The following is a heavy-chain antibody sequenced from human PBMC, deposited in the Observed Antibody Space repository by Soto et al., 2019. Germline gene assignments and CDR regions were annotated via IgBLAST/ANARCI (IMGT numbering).Heavy chain of an antibody. CDR2: TYTNGVT. Sequence: EVQLVESGGGLIQPGESLIVTCAASGLGGDKLTWVRQAPGKGLEWVALTYTNGVTVYADSVKGRFTVSRDTSKTTQFLHMNSLRVEDTAVYYCARDRVGDGAYDFDSWGQGTLVTVSS. D-gene: IGHD3-10*01. J-gene: IGHJ4*02. V-gene: IGHV3-53*01. CDR3: ARDRVGDGAYDFDS. CDR1: GLGGDK.